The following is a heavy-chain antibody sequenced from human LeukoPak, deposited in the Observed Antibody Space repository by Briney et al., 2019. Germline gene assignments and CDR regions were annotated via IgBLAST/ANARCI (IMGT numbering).Heavy chain of an antibody. CDR2: ITSSSNTI. CDR3: ARAAGISASGTRFDYFDY. D-gene: IGHD6-13*01. CDR1: GFTFSSYT. Sequence: GGSLRLSCVASGFTFSSYTMHWVRQAPGKGLEWISHITSSSNTIYYADSVKGRFTISRDNAKNSLYLQMSSVRVEDTAVYYCARAAGISASGTRFDYFDYWGQGALVTVSS. V-gene: IGHV3-48*04. J-gene: IGHJ4*02.